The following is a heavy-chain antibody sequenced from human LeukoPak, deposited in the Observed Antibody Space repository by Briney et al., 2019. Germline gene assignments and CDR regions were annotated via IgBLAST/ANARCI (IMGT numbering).Heavy chain of an antibody. CDR3: AKDDHYYGSGDAFDI. D-gene: IGHD3-10*01. J-gene: IGHJ3*02. CDR1: GFTFSSYS. V-gene: IGHV3-48*01. Sequence: GGSLRLSCAASGFTFSSYSMNWVRQAPGKGLEWVSYISSSSSTIYYADSVKGRFTISRDNSKSTLFLQMNSLRAEDAAVYYCAKDDHYYGSGDAFDIWGQGTMVTVSS. CDR2: ISSSSSTI.